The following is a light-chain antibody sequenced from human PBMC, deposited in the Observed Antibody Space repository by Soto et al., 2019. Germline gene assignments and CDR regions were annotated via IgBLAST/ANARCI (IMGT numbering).Light chain of an antibody. V-gene: IGKV3-15*01. CDR1: QSVSSN. CDR3: QQYNNLHLT. J-gene: IGKJ4*01. Sequence: EIVMTQSPATLSVSPGERATLSCRASQSVSSNLAWYQQKPGQAPRLLIYGASTRATGIPARFSGSGSGTEFTLTISSLQSEDFQVHYCQQYNNLHLTLRGGTNVDIK. CDR2: GAS.